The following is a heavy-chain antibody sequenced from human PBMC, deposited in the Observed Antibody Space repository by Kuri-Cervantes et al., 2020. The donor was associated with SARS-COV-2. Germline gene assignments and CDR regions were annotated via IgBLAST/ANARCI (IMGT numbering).Heavy chain of an antibody. CDR1: GGTFSSYA. CDR2: IIPIFGTA. V-gene: IGHV1-69*13. J-gene: IGHJ5*02. D-gene: IGHD5-12*01. Sequence: SVKVSCKASGGTFSSYAISWVRQAPGQGLEWMGGIIPIFGTANCAQKFQGRVTITADESTSTAYMELSSLRADDTAVYYCARDLKVATGGFLISHWFDPWGQGTLVTVSS. CDR3: ARDLKVATGGFLISHWFDP.